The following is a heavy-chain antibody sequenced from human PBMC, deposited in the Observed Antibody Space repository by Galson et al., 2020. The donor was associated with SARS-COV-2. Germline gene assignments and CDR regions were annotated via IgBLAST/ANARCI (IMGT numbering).Heavy chain of an antibody. J-gene: IGHJ6*03. V-gene: IGHV1-69*06. CDR3: ASRSSSVVYYYYYMDV. D-gene: IGHD6-19*01. CDR2: IIPIFGTA. CDR1: GGTFSSYA. Sequence: SVKVSCKASGGTFSSYAISWVRQAPGQGLEWMGGIIPIFGTANYAQKFQGRVTITADKSTSTAYMELSSLRSEDTAVYYCASRSSSVVYYYYYMDVRAKGPRSPSP.